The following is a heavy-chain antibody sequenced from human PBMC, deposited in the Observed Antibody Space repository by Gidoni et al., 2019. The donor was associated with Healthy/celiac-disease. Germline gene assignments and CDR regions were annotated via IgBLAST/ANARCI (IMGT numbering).Heavy chain of an antibody. V-gene: IGHV3-33*01. CDR3: ARSQWLVFGVDY. D-gene: IGHD6-19*01. Sequence: QVQLVESGGGVVQHGRSLRLSCAASGFTFSSYGMHWVRQAPGKGLEWVAVIWYDGNNKYYADSVKGRFTISRDNSKNTLYLQMNSLRAEDTAVYYCARSQWLVFGVDYWGQGTLVTVSS. CDR1: GFTFSSYG. CDR2: IWYDGNNK. J-gene: IGHJ4*02.